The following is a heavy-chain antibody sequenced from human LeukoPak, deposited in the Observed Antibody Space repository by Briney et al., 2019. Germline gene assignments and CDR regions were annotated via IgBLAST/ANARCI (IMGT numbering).Heavy chain of an antibody. CDR3: ARSQPLISAFDY. V-gene: IGHV4-30-2*01. J-gene: IGHJ4*02. CDR2: IYHSGST. Sequence: SETLSLTCTVSGGSISSGGYYWSWIRQPPGKGLEWIGYIYHSGSTYYNPSLKSRVTISVDRSKNQFSLKLSSVTAADTAVYYCARSQPLISAFDYWGQGTLVTVSS. CDR1: GGSISSGGYY. D-gene: IGHD3-10*01.